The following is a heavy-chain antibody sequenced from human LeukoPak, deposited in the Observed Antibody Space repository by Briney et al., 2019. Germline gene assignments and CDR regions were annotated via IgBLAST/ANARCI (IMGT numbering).Heavy chain of an antibody. Sequence: SETLSLTCTVSGGSISSYYWSWIRQPAGKGLEWIGRIYSSGSTNYNPSLKSRVTMSVDTSKNQFSLKLSSVTAADTAVYYCARDLAVAATTHFDYWGQGTLVTVSS. D-gene: IGHD6-19*01. V-gene: IGHV4-4*07. CDR1: GGSISSYY. CDR2: IYSSGST. J-gene: IGHJ4*02. CDR3: ARDLAVAATTHFDY.